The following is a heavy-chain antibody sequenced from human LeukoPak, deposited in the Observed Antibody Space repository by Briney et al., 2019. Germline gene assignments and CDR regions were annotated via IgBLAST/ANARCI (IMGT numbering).Heavy chain of an antibody. J-gene: IGHJ3*02. CDR3: ARAVAGSNDAFDI. CDR1: GFTFTSYW. D-gene: IGHD6-19*01. Sequence: GGSLRLSCAASGFTFTSYWMTWVRQAPGKGLEWVATIKQDGSEKYYVDSVKGRFTISRDNAKNSLYLQMNSLRAEDTAVYYCARAVAGSNDAFDIWGQGTMVTVSS. CDR2: IKQDGSEK. V-gene: IGHV3-7*01.